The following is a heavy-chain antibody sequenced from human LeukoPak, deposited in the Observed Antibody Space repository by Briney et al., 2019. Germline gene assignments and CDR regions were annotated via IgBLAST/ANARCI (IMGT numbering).Heavy chain of an antibody. V-gene: IGHV3-23*01. D-gene: IGHD1-26*01. CDR3: ASYWEGLQPYFDY. Sequence: QPGGSLRLSCAASGFTFNSYAMSWVRQAPGKGLEWVSAISGSGGSTYYADSVKGRFTISRDNSKNTLYLQMNSLRAEDTAVYYCASYWEGLQPYFDYWGQGTPVTVSS. J-gene: IGHJ4*02. CDR1: GFTFNSYA. CDR2: ISGSGGST.